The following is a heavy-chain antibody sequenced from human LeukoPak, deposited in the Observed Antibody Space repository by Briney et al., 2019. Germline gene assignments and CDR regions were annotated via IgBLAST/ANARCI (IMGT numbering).Heavy chain of an antibody. D-gene: IGHD3-10*01. V-gene: IGHV3-30-3*01. J-gene: IGHJ4*02. CDR1: GFTFSSYA. CDR3: ARGGPNYSFGY. CDR2: ISYDGSNK. Sequence: PPGGSLRLSCAASGFTFSSYAMHWVRQAPGKGLEWVAVISYDGSNKYYADSVKGRFTISRDNSKNTLYLQMNSLRAEDTAVYYCARGGPNYSFGYWGQGTLVTVSS.